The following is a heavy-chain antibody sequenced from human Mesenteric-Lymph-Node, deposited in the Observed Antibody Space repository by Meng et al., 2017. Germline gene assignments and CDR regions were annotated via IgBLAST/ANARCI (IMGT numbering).Heavy chain of an antibody. J-gene: IGHJ4*02. V-gene: IGHV4-61*01. Sequence: QVHLEESGPGLVRPSETLSLTCTVSGGSVSSGSYYWSWIRQPPGKGLEWIGYIYYSGSTNYNPSLKSRVTISVDTSKNQFSLKLSSVTAADTAVYYCARDSGSYYEGLWGQGTLVTVSS. D-gene: IGHD1-26*01. CDR3: ARDSGSYYEGL. CDR1: GGSVSSGSYY. CDR2: IYYSGST.